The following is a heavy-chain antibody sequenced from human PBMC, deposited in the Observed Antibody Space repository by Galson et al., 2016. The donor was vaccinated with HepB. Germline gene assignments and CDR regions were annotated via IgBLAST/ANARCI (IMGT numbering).Heavy chain of an antibody. V-gene: IGHV3-48*02. CDR1: GFTFRNFD. J-gene: IGHJ3*02. D-gene: IGHD3-22*01. CDR3: ARDGEFYDGSRYYDSFDI. CDR2: ITDSGSI. Sequence: SLRLSCAVSGFTFRNFDMHWVRQAPGTGLEWVSGITDSGSIFYADSVKGRFTISRDNVKNSLYLQMNGLKDEDTAVYYCARDGEFYDGSRYYDSFDIWGQGTMVTVSP.